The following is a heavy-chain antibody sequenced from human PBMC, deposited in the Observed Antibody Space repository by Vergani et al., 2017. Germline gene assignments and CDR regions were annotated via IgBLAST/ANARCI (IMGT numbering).Heavy chain of an antibody. J-gene: IGHJ5*02. V-gene: IGHV3-53*01. CDR3: ARESPDRSGWSKGLWFDP. D-gene: IGHD6-19*01. CDR2: IYSGDNT. CDR1: GFTVSNNY. Sequence: EVQLVESGGGLIQPGGSLRLSCAASGFTVSNNYMSWDRQAPGKGLEWVSVIYSGDNTHYADSVKGRFTISRDNSKNTLYLQMNSLRAEDTAVYYCARESPDRSGWSKGLWFDPWGQGTLVTVSS.